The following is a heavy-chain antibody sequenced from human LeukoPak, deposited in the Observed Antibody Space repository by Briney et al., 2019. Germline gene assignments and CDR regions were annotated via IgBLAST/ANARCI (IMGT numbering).Heavy chain of an antibody. Sequence: GGSLRLSCAASGFTFSTYGMHWVRQAPGKGLEWVAFIWYDGSNKYYADSVKGRFTISRDNSKNTLYLQMNSLRAEDTAVYYCVRGYSSSSPPSENWGQGIRVTVSS. CDR3: VRGYSSSSPPSEN. CDR2: IWYDGSNK. D-gene: IGHD6-6*01. J-gene: IGHJ4*02. CDR1: GFTFSTYG. V-gene: IGHV3-33*01.